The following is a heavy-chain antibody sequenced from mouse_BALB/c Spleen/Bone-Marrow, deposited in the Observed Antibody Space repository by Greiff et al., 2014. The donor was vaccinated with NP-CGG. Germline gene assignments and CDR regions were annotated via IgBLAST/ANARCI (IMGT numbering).Heavy chain of an antibody. V-gene: IGHV1S16*01. Sequence: QVQLQQSGAELVKPGASVKLSCKASGYTFTSYYMYWVKQRPGQGLEWFGEINPSNGGTNFNEKFKNKATLTVDKSSSTAYMQLXXXTSEDSAVYYCSRGRRDALDYWGQGTSVTVSS. CDR2: INPSNGGT. CDR3: SRGRRDALDY. CDR1: GYTFTSYY. J-gene: IGHJ4*01.